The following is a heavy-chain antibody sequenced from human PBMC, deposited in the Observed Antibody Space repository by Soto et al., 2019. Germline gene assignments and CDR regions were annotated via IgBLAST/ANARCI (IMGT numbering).Heavy chain of an antibody. V-gene: IGHV3-33*01. J-gene: IGHJ5*02. CDR2: IWYDGSNK. CDR1: GFTFSSYG. Sequence: GGSLRLSCAASGFTFSSYGMHWVRQAPGKGLEWVAVIWYDGSNKYYADSVKGRFTISRDNSKNTLYLQMNSLRAEDTAVYYCARGYSSSWDPNNWFDPWGQGTLVTVSS. CDR3: ARGYSSSWDPNNWFDP. D-gene: IGHD6-13*01.